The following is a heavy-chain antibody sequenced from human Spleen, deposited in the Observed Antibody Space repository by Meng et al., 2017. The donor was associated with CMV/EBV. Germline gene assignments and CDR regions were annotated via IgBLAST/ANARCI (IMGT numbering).Heavy chain of an antibody. CDR1: GFTFSRYA. Sequence: GESLKISCAASGFTFSRYAMSWVRQAPGKGLEWVSVIYSGDFSTSYAASVKGRFTISRDNSKNTLSLQMNSLRAEDTAVYYCARLPLGYCSSITCYKFDYWGQGTLVTVSS. J-gene: IGHJ4*02. CDR3: ARLPLGYCSSITCYKFDY. CDR2: IYSGDFST. V-gene: IGHV3-23*03. D-gene: IGHD2-2*02.